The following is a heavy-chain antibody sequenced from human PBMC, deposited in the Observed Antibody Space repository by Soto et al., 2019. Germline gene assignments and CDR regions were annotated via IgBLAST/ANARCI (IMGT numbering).Heavy chain of an antibody. CDR1: GFTFSSYA. V-gene: IGHV3-23*01. CDR3: AKALSSGYYGWFDP. J-gene: IGHJ5*02. D-gene: IGHD3-22*01. CDR2: ISGSGGST. Sequence: GGSLRLSCAASGFTFSSYAMIWVGRAPGKGLEWVSAISGSGGSTYYADSVKGRFTISRDNSKNTLYLQMNSLRAEDTAVYYCAKALSSGYYGWFDPWGQGTLVTVSS.